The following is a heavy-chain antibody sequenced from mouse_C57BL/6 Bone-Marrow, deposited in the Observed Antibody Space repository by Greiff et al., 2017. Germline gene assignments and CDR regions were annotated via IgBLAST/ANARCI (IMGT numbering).Heavy chain of an antibody. CDR3: ARGDGSYVWFAY. V-gene: IGHV1-18*01. J-gene: IGHJ3*01. CDR2: INPNNGGT. D-gene: IGHD2-3*01. Sequence: VQLQQSGPELVKPGASVKIPCKASGYTFTDYNMDWVKQSHGKSLEWIGAINPNNGGTIYNQKFKGKATLTVDKSSSTAYMELRSLTSEDTAVYYCARGDGSYVWFAYWGQGTLVTVSA. CDR1: GYTFTDYN.